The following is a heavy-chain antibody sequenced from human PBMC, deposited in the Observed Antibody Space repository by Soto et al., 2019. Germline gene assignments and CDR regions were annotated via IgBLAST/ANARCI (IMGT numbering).Heavy chain of an antibody. J-gene: IGHJ4*02. V-gene: IGHV2-5*02. CDR1: GFSLTTSAVG. CDR3: ARRSLGDFGDF. Sequence: SGPTLVNPTQTLTLTCSFSGFSLTTSAVGVGWLRQPPGKALEWLALIYWDDEKRYSPSLISRLTITKDTSKNQVVLIMTNMDPTDTATYYCARRSLGDFGDFWGPGSLVTVSS. CDR2: IYWDDEK. D-gene: IGHD3-3*01.